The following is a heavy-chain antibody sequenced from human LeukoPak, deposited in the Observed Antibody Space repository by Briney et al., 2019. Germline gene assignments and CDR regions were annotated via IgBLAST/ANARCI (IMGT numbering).Heavy chain of an antibody. CDR2: ISAYNGNT. Sequence: VASVKASCTASGYTFTSYGISWVRQAPGQGLEWMGWISAYNGNTNYAQKLQGRVTMTTDTSTSTAYMELRSLRSDDTAVYYCARDQIPDYYGSGSYLSYYYGMDVWGQGTTVTVSS. CDR3: ARDQIPDYYGSGSYLSYYYGMDV. J-gene: IGHJ6*02. CDR1: GYTFTSYG. D-gene: IGHD3-10*01. V-gene: IGHV1-18*01.